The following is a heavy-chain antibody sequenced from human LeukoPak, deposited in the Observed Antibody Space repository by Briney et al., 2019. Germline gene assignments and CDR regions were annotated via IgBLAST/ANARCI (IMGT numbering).Heavy chain of an antibody. Sequence: SVKVSCKASGGTFSSYAISWVRQAPGQGLEWMGGIIPIFGTANYAQKFQGRVTITADESTSTAYMELSSLRSEDTAVYYCARDHNYYDSSGYYYGDAFNIWGQGTMVTVSS. CDR1: GGTFSSYA. V-gene: IGHV1-69*13. CDR2: IIPIFGTA. CDR3: ARDHNYYDSSGYYYGDAFNI. J-gene: IGHJ3*02. D-gene: IGHD3-22*01.